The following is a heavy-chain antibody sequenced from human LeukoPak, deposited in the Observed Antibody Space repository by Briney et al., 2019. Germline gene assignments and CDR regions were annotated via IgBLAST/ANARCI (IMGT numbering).Heavy chain of an antibody. CDR1: GYTFTSYG. D-gene: IGHD3-3*01. CDR3: ARDEGPIFGVVIIDY. CDR2: ISAYNGDT. V-gene: IGHV1-18*01. Sequence: ASVKVSCKASGYTFTSYGISWVRQAPGQGLEWMGWISAYNGDTNYAQKLQGRVTMTTDTSTSTAYMELRSLRSDDAAVYYCARDEGPIFGVVIIDYWGQGTLVTVSS. J-gene: IGHJ4*02.